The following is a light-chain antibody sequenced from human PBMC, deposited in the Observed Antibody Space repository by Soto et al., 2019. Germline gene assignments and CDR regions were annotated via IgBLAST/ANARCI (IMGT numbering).Light chain of an antibody. CDR1: QSVLHTSNNKNY. CDR3: QQYYSSPWT. J-gene: IGKJ1*01. CDR2: WAS. V-gene: IGKV4-1*01. Sequence: DIVMTQSPDSLPVSLGERATINCKSSQSVLHTSNNKNYLAWCQQKPGQPPRLLIYWASTRGSGVPDRFSGSGSGSDFTLTISSLQAEDVAVYSCQQYYSSPWTFGQGTRVEIK.